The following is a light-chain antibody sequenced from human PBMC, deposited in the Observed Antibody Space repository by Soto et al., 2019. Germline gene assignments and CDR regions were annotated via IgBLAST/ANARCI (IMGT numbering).Light chain of an antibody. CDR1: QTVGVR. Sequence: EIVLTQSPATLSSSPGERATLSCRASQTVGVRLAWDQHKPGQAPRLIIYEASNRAAGIPAIFSGSGAGTDFTLTITSLEPEDFAFSYRHQRQRWPRTFGQGPKVEIK. CDR2: EAS. CDR3: HQRQRWPRT. V-gene: IGKV3-11*01. J-gene: IGKJ1*01.